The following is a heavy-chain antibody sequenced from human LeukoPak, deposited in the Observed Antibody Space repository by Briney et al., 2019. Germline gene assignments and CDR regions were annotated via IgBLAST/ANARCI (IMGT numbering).Heavy chain of an antibody. J-gene: IGHJ6*03. CDR2: FIPFFGTS. CDR1: GGSFSSYA. D-gene: IGHD6-25*01. V-gene: IGHV1-69*06. Sequence: ASVRVSCKASGGSFSSYAISWVRQAPGQGLEWMGRFIPFFGTSNYAQKFQGRVTITADKSTTTVYMELSSLTSEDTATYYCARDMSDRGGIAAGYYYFYMDVWGKGTTVTVSS. CDR3: ARDMSDRGGIAAGYYYFYMDV.